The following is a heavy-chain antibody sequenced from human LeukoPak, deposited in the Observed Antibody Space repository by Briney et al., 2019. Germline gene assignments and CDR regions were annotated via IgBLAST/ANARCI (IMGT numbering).Heavy chain of an antibody. CDR3: GPREDSTTNAYDY. CDR2: IKSDGINT. Sequence: GGSLRLSCAVSGFTFSSYWMHWVRQVPGKGLVWVSRIKSDGINTIYADSVKGRFTISRDNSKNTLYLQMNSLTAEDTAVYYCGPREDSTTNAYDYWGQGTLVTVSS. J-gene: IGHJ4*02. CDR1: GFTFSSYW. V-gene: IGHV3-74*01. D-gene: IGHD2/OR15-2a*01.